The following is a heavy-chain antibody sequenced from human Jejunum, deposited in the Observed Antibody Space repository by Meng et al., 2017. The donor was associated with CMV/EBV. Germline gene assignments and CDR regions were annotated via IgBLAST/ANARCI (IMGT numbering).Heavy chain of an antibody. CDR1: GFTVSTNY. D-gene: IGHD3-10*01. CDR3: AKGGFGRPLDY. V-gene: IGHV3-53*01. CDR2: IYTRGNT. J-gene: IGHJ4*01. Sequence: SCAAAGFTVSTNYMNWVRQAPGKGLEWVSVIYTRGNTYYADSVKGRFTISRDSSTNTAYLQMNSLRNEDTAVYYCAKGGFGRPLDYWGHGTLVTVSP.